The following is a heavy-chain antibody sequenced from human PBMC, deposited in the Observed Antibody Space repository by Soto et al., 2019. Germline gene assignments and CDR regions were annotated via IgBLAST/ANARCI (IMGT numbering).Heavy chain of an antibody. CDR3: ARGGVRFFDWLLYGMFDS. J-gene: IGHJ4*02. V-gene: IGHV1-69*01. CDR2: IIPNFGAA. CDR1: GGTFSSHA. Sequence: QVQLVQSGAEVKKPGSSVKVSCKASGGTFSSHAFSWVRQAPGQGLEWMGGIIPNFGAANNAQKFQDRVCVPADASTSTVYMELSSLRAEDTALYYCARGGVRFFDWLLYGMFDSWGQGTLVTVSS. D-gene: IGHD3-9*01.